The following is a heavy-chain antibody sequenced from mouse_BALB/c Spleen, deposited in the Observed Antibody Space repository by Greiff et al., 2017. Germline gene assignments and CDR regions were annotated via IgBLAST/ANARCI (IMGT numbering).Heavy chain of an antibody. D-gene: IGHD4-1*02. V-gene: IGHV1-15*01. CDR2: IDPETGGT. J-gene: IGHJ4*01. CDR1: GYTFTDYE. Sequence: VQLQQSGAELVRPGASVTLSCKASGYTFTDYEMHWVKQTPVHGLEWIGAIDPETGGTAYNQKFKGKATLTADKSSSTAYMELRSLTSEDSAVYYCTRAPNWDGYAMDYWGQGTSVTVSS. CDR3: TRAPNWDGYAMDY.